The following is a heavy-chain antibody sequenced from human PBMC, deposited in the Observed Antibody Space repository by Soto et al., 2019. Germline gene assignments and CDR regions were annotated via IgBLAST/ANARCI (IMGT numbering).Heavy chain of an antibody. D-gene: IGHD3-10*01. CDR3: ARTLFGEFYFDY. J-gene: IGHJ4*02. V-gene: IGHV3-21*01. CDR1: GFPFITYS. Sequence: EVQLVESGGGLVKPGGSLRLSCAASGFPFITYSMNWVRQPPGRGLEWVSSISSSSSYIYYADSVKGRFTISRDNAKNSLYLQMNSLRAEDTAVYYCARTLFGEFYFDYWGQGTLVTVSS. CDR2: ISSSSSYI.